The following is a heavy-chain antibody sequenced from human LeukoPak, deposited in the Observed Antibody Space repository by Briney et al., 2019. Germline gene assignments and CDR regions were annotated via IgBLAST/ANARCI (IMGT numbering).Heavy chain of an antibody. J-gene: IGHJ4*02. D-gene: IGHD1-26*01. V-gene: IGHV5-51*01. CDR1: GYSLTNYW. Sequence: GESLKISCKGSGYSLTNYWIGWVRQMPGKGLEWMGIIFPGDSDTRYSPSFQDQVTISADKSISTAYLQWNSLKASDTAIYYCAKLYSGRIDYWGQGTLVSVS. CDR2: IFPGDSDT. CDR3: AKLYSGRIDY.